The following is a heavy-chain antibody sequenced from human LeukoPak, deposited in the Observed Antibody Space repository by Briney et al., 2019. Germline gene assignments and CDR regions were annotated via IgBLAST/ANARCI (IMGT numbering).Heavy chain of an antibody. Sequence: GGSLRLSCAASGFTVSSNYISWVRQAPGKGLEWVSVIYSGGSTYYADSVKGRFTISRDNSKNTLYLKIYNPRAQDTTVYYCARDWGIDLWGQGTMVTVSA. J-gene: IGHJ3*01. D-gene: IGHD3-16*01. V-gene: IGHV3-53*05. CDR2: IYSGGST. CDR3: ARDWGIDL. CDR1: GFTVSSNY.